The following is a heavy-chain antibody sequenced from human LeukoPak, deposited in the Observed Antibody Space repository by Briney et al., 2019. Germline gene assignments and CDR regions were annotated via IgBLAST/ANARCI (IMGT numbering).Heavy chain of an antibody. CDR3: ARDFGWLSGFDY. D-gene: IGHD3-9*01. CDR2: ISFDGSNE. V-gene: IGHV3-30-3*01. CDR1: GFTFSSYV. Sequence: GGSLRLSCAASGFTFSSYVMHWVRQAPGEGLEWVAVISFDGSNEYYGDSLKGRFTISRDNSKNTLYLQMNSLRGEDMAIYYCARDFGWLSGFDYWGQGTLVTVSS. J-gene: IGHJ4*02.